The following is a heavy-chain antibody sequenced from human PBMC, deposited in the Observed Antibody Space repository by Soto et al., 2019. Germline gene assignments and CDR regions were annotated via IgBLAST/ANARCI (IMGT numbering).Heavy chain of an antibody. J-gene: IGHJ3*02. D-gene: IGHD3-22*01. CDR3: ARAGYYYDSSGYSIFGPFDI. V-gene: IGHV4-59*01. Sequence: SDTLSLTCTVPSSSISSYYWSWIRQPPGKGLEWIGYIYYSGSTNYNPSLKSRVTISVDTSKNQFSLKLSSVTAADTAVYYCARAGYYYDSSGYSIFGPFDIWGQGTMVT. CDR1: SSSISSYY. CDR2: IYYSGST.